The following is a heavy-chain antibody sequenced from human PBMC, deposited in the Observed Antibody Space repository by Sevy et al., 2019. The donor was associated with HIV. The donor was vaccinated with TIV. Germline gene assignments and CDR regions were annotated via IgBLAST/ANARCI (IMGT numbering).Heavy chain of an antibody. D-gene: IGHD6-6*01. V-gene: IGHV1-2*02. Sequence: ASVKVSCKASGYSLTVYYVHWVRQAPGKGLEWMGWINPDSGGTSYVQKFQGRVTMTRDTSISTAYMELSRLTSEDTAVYYCARGVSSSSWVYYYGMDVWGQRTTVTVSS. J-gene: IGHJ6*02. CDR3: ARGVSSSSWVYYYGMDV. CDR1: GYSLTVYY. CDR2: INPDSGGT.